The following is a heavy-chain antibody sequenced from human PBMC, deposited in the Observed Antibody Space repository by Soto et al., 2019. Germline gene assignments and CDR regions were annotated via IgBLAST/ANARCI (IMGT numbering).Heavy chain of an antibody. D-gene: IGHD2-15*01. J-gene: IGHJ4*02. CDR2: INTGNGNT. CDR3: ARPLAATRALDY. Sequence: ASVKVSCKASGYTFATYAGHWVRQAPGQRLEWMGWINTGNGNTKYSQKFQGRVTITRDTSASTAYMELSSLRSEDTAVYYCARPLAATRALDYWGLGTLVTV. V-gene: IGHV1-3*04. CDR1: GYTFATYA.